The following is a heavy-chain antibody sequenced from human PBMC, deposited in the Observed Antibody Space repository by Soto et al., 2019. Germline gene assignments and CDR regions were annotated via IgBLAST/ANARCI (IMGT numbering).Heavy chain of an antibody. CDR1: GYTFTSYG. Sequence: QVQLVQSGAEVKKPGASVKVSCKASGYTFTSYGISWVRQAPGQGLEWMGWISAYNGNTNYAQKLQGRVTMTTDTSTSTAYRERRSLRSDDTAVYSCAGGWGWALLHSGGDYWGQGTLVTVSS. CDR2: ISAYNGNT. V-gene: IGHV1-18*04. D-gene: IGHD1-26*01. J-gene: IGHJ4*02. CDR3: AGGWGWALLHSGGDY.